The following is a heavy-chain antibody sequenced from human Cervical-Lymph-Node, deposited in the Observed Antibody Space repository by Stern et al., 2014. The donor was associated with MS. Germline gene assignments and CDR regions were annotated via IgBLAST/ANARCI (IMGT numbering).Heavy chain of an antibody. CDR1: GFIFSDYY. CDR2: ISGNGMTI. CDR3: ARDPRGYTYGRDY. V-gene: IGHV3-11*01. Sequence: VQLVESGGDLVKPGGSLRLSCEDSGFIFSDYYMGWIRPPPGKGLEWLSYISGNGMTIYYAGSVKGRFTISRDNAKNSLYLQMDDVKVEDTAMYYCARDPRGYTYGRDYWGQGTLVTVSS. J-gene: IGHJ4*02. D-gene: IGHD5-18*01.